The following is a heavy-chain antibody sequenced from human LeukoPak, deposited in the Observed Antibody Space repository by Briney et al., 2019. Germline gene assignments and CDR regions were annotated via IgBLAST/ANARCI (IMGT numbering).Heavy chain of an antibody. D-gene: IGHD3-3*01. CDR2: ISYDGSNK. V-gene: IGHV3-30*03. CDR1: GFTFSSYG. CDR3: AREEVTEYDFWSGYFPQYYMDV. Sequence: GGSLRLSCAASGFTFSSYGMHWVRQAPGKGLEWVAVISYDGSNKYYADSVKGRFTISRDNSKNTLYLQMNSLRAEDTAVYYCAREEVTEYDFWSGYFPQYYMDVWGKGTTVTVSS. J-gene: IGHJ6*03.